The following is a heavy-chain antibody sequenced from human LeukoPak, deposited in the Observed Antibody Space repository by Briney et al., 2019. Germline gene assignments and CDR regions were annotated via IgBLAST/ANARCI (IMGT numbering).Heavy chain of an antibody. D-gene: IGHD2-15*01. CDR1: GFAFSSYW. V-gene: IGHV3-74*01. CDR3: VRDGHGGSGSY. Sequence: GGSLRLSCAASGFAFSSYWMHWVRQDPGKGLVWVSLINTDGTTTVYADSVRGRFTISRDNAKNTLYLQMNSLRGEDTALYYCVRDGHGGSGSYWGQGTLVTVS. J-gene: IGHJ4*02. CDR2: INTDGTTT.